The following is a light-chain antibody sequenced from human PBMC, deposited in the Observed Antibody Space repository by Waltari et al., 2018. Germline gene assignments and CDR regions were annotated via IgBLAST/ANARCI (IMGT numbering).Light chain of an antibody. V-gene: IGKV4-1*01. CDR2: WAS. CDR1: QPVLSSSNNKNY. CDR3: QQYYSLPLT. J-gene: IGKJ4*01. Sequence: DIVMTQSPDSLAVSLGERATINFKSSQPVLSSSNNKNYLTWYQQKPGQPPKLLVYWASTRESGVPDRFSGSGSGTDFTLTISSLQAEDVAVYFCQQYYSLPLTFGGGTKVEIK.